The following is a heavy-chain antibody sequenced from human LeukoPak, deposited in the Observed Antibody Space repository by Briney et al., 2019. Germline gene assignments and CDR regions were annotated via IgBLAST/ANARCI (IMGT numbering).Heavy chain of an antibody. J-gene: IGHJ4*02. Sequence: SETLSLTCTVSGDSISSSSYYWGWIRQPLGKGLEWIGNIYYSGSTYYNLSLKSRVTISVDTSKNQFSLKLSSVTAADTAVYYCARQRHSGYDYWGQGTLVTVSS. CDR1: GDSISSSSYY. V-gene: IGHV4-39*07. D-gene: IGHD5-12*01. CDR3: ARQRHSGYDY. CDR2: IYYSGST.